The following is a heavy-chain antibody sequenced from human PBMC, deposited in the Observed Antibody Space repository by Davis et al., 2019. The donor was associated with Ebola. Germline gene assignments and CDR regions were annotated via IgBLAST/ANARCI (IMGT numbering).Heavy chain of an antibody. Sequence: SETLSLTCTVSGGSISSSNFYWDWIRQPPEKGLEWIGSIYYSGSTYFNPSLKSRVTISVDTSKNQFSLKLSSVTAADTAAYYCARGGDWQIDFWGQGNLVTVSS. J-gene: IGHJ4*02. CDR3: ARGGDWQIDF. D-gene: IGHD3-9*01. CDR1: GGSISSSNFY. CDR2: IYYSGST. V-gene: IGHV4-39*01.